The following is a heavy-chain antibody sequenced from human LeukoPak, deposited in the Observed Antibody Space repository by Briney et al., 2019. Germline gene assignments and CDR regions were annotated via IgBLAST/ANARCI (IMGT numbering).Heavy chain of an antibody. CDR1: GFTFSSYG. V-gene: IGHV3-30*18. CDR2: ISYDGSNK. CDR3: AKDRVGRVVPVGAADS. Sequence: GGSLRLSCAASGFTFSSYGMHWVRQAPGKGLEWVAVISYDGSNKYYADSVKGRFTIFRDNPNNTVYLQMDSLRAEDTAIYYCAKDRVGRVVPVGAADSWGQGTLVTVSS. J-gene: IGHJ4*02. D-gene: IGHD2-2*01.